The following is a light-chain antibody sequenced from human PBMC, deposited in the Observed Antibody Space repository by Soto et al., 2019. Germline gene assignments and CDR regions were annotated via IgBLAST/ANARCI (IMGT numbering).Light chain of an antibody. Sequence: QSVLTQPPSVSGAPGQRVTISCTGSSSNIGAGYDVHWYQQLPGTAPKVLIYGNSNRPSGVPDRFSGSKSGTSASLAITGLQAEVEAGYYCQSYDSSLSGVVFGGGTKLTVL. CDR3: QSYDSSLSGVV. CDR1: SSNIGAGYD. CDR2: GNS. V-gene: IGLV1-40*01. J-gene: IGLJ2*01.